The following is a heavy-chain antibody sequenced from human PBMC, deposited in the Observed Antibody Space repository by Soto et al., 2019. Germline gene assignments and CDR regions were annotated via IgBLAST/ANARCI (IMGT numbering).Heavy chain of an antibody. D-gene: IGHD6-13*01. V-gene: IGHV3-7*05. CDR1: GFTFSSYW. CDR3: ARDVSPGSSSWYFDAFDL. J-gene: IGHJ3*01. Sequence: EERLVESGGGLVQPGGSLRLSCAASGFTFSSYWMTWVRQAPGKGLEWVANIKKDESKKAYLDSVRGRFTISRDNVKNSLYLQMDSLPAEYTALYYCARDVSPGSSSWYFDAFDLWGQGKMLTVSS. CDR2: IKKDESKK.